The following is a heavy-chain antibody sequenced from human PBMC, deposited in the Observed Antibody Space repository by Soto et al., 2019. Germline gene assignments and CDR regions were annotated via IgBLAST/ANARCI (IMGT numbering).Heavy chain of an antibody. CDR1: GGSITSGDYC. CDR2: IHYSGST. CDR3: AAEAMARYFDL. Sequence: QVQLQESGPGLVKPSQTLSLTCTVSGGSITSGDYCWSWLRQTPGKGLEWIGYIHYSGSTYYNPTLKSRFTISVDTSKNQFSLKVSSVTAADTAVYYCAAEAMARYFDLWGQGTLVSVSS. D-gene: IGHD5-18*01. V-gene: IGHV4-30-4*01. J-gene: IGHJ4*02.